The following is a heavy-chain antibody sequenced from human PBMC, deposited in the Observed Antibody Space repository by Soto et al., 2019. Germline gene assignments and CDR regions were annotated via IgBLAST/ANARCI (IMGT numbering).Heavy chain of an antibody. CDR1: GGTFSSYA. V-gene: IGHV1-69*13. CDR2: VIPIFGTA. Sequence: SVKVSCKASGGTFSSYAISWVRQAPGQGLEWMGGVIPIFGTANYAQKFQGRVTITADESTSTAYMELSSLRSEDTAVYYCARDDYGVYYYYGMDVWGQGTTVTVSS. CDR3: ARDDYGVYYYYGMDV. D-gene: IGHD4-17*01. J-gene: IGHJ6*02.